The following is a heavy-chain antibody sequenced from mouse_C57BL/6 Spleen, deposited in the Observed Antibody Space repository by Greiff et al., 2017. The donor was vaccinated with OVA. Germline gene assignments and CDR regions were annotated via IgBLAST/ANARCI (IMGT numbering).Heavy chain of an antibody. D-gene: IGHD2-5*01. CDR2: IDPSDSYT. CDR3: ARLDYSNYEGY. J-gene: IGHJ2*01. Sequence: QVQLQQPGAELVRPGTSVKLSCKASGYTFTSYWMHWVKQRPGQGLEWIGVIDPSDSYTNYNQKFKGKATLTVDTSSSTAYMQLSSLTSEDSAVYYCARLDYSNYEGYWGQGTTLTVAS. CDR1: GYTFTSYW. V-gene: IGHV1-59*01.